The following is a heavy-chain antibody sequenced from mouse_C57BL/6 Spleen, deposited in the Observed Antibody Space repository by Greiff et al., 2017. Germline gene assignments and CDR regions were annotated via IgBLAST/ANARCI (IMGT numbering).Heavy chain of an antibody. CDR1: GYTFTSYW. CDR3: ARDGYYGAWFAY. J-gene: IGHJ3*01. D-gene: IGHD2-3*01. Sequence: QVQLQQPGAELVLPGASVKLSCKASGYTFTSYWMHWVKQRPGQGLEWIGEIDPSDSYTTYNQKFKGKSTLTVDKSSSTAYMQLSSLTSEDAAVYYCARDGYYGAWFAYWGQGTLVTVSA. CDR2: IDPSDSYT. V-gene: IGHV1-69*01.